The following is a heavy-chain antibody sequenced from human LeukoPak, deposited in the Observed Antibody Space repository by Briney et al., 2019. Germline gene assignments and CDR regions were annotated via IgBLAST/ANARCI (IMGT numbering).Heavy chain of an antibody. CDR3: ARRTGGTGNFDY. J-gene: IGHJ4*02. Sequence: SETLSLTCTVSGGSISSHYWSWIRQPPGKGLEWIGHFYYSVSTNYNPSLKSRVTISIDTSKNQFSLKLSSVTAADTAVYYCARRTGGTGNFDYWGQGTLVTVSS. CDR1: GGSISSHY. D-gene: IGHD1-26*01. CDR2: FYYSVST. V-gene: IGHV4-59*08.